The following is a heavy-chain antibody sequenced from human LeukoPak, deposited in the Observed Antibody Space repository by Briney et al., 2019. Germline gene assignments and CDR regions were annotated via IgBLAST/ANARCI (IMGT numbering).Heavy chain of an antibody. Sequence: GGSLRLSCAASGFTFSGYTMEWVRQSPGKGLEWVASISTSSTYIFYADSMKGRFTISRDNSKNSLYLQMNSLRAEDTALYYCARAELGYCSGGSCYPFDYWGQGTLVTVSS. J-gene: IGHJ4*02. CDR2: ISTSSTYI. CDR1: GFTFSGYT. D-gene: IGHD2-15*01. V-gene: IGHV3-21*04. CDR3: ARAELGYCSGGSCYPFDY.